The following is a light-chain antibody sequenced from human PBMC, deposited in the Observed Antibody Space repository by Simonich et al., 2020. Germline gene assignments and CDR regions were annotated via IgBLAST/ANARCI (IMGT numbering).Light chain of an antibody. CDR1: QRVLYSSNNKNY. CDR3: QQYYSTPLT. J-gene: IGKJ4*01. CDR2: WAS. Sequence: DIVMTQSPDSLAVSLGERATINCKSSQRVLYSSNNKNYFAWYQQKTGQPPKLLIYWASTRESGVPDRFSGSGSGTDFPLTISSLQAEDVAVYYCQQYYSTPLTFGGGTKVEIK. V-gene: IGKV4-1*01.